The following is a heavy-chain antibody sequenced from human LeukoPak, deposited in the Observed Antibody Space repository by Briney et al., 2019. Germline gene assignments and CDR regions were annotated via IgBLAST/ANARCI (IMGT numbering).Heavy chain of an antibody. CDR3: AKSPGFAVITYFDY. CDR1: AFTVSSYE. D-gene: IGHD3-22*01. Sequence: GGSLTLSCAASAFTVSSYEMGWVRPAPGEGLGWVVYISSSGSTKYYTVSVKGPFTISRDNAKTSLFLQMNSLRAEDAAVYYCAKSPGFAVITYFDYWGQGTLVTVSS. V-gene: IGHV3-48*03. CDR2: ISSSGSTK. J-gene: IGHJ4*02.